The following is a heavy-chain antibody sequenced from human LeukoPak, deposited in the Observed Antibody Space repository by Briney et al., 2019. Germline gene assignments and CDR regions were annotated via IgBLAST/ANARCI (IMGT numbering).Heavy chain of an antibody. D-gene: IGHD6-13*01. Sequence: ASVKVSCKASGYTFTSYGISWVRQAPGQGLEWMGWISAYNGNTNYAQKLQGRGTMTTDTSTSTAYMELRSLRSDDTAVYYCARSSSWPVLLGMDVWGKGTTVTVSS. J-gene: IGHJ6*04. V-gene: IGHV1-18*04. CDR1: GYTFTSYG. CDR2: ISAYNGNT. CDR3: ARSSSWPVLLGMDV.